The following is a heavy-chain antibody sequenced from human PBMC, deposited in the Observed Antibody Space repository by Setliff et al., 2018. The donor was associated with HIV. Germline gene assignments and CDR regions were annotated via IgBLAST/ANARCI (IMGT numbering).Heavy chain of an antibody. D-gene: IGHD1-26*01. CDR1: GGSISSGSYY. Sequence: SETLSLTCTVSGGSISSGSYYWSWIRQPPGKGLEWIGSIYYSGSTYYNPSLKSRVTISVDTSKNKFSLKLSSVTAADTAVYYCAKTSVGATGLYAFDIWGQGTMVTVSS. V-gene: IGHV4-39*01. CDR3: AKTSVGATGLYAFDI. CDR2: IYYSGST. J-gene: IGHJ3*02.